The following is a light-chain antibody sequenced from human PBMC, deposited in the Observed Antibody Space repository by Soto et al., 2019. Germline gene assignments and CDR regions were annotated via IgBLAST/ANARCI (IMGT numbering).Light chain of an antibody. Sequence: DIQMTQSPSTLSASVGDRVTITCRASQSIGYCLAWYQQKPGKAPKLLLYHASSLASGVPSRFSGSGSGTEFTLTISSLEPDDFATYYCQQYHSYPLTLGQGTQLEIK. J-gene: IGKJ5*01. CDR1: QSIGYC. V-gene: IGKV1-5*01. CDR2: HAS. CDR3: QQYHSYPLT.